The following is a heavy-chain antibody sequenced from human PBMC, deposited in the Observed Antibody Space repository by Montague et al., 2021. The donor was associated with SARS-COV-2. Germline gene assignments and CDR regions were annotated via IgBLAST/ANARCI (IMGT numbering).Heavy chain of an antibody. CDR3: ARGADYDFCSGFLRYKWFDP. D-gene: IGHD3-3*01. J-gene: IGHJ5*02. CDR1: GGSLSGYY. CDR2: INHSGST. V-gene: IGHV4-34*01. Sequence: SETLSLTCAVYGGSLSGYYWAWIRQTPAKGLEWIGEINHSGSTNYNPSLKSRLTISVDTSKKQFSLKLNSMTAADTAVYYCARGADYDFCSGFLRYKWFDPWGLGTTVTVSS.